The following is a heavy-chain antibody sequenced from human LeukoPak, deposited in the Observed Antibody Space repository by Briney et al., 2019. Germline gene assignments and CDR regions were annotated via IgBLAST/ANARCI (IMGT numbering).Heavy chain of an antibody. V-gene: IGHV3-23*01. J-gene: IGHJ4*02. D-gene: IGHD3-22*01. Sequence: GGSLRLSCAASGFTFSSYAMSWVRQAPGKGLEWVSAISGSGGSTYYADSVKGRFTISRDNSKNTLYLQMNSLRAEDTAVYYCAKRYYDSSGYYIFDYWGQGTLVTVSS. CDR2: ISGSGGST. CDR3: AKRYYDSSGYYIFDY. CDR1: GFTFSSYA.